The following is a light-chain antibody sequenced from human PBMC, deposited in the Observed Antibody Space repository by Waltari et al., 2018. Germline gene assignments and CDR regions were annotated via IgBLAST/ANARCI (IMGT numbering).Light chain of an antibody. J-gene: IGKJ4*01. CDR1: QSVSSH. V-gene: IGKV3-11*01. CDR3: QQGSNWPLT. CDR2: DAS. Sequence: EIVLTQSPATLSLSPGERATLSCRASQSVSSHLAWYQQKPGQAPRLLIYDASNRATGIPARFSGSGSGTDFTLTISSLEPEDFAVYYCQQGSNWPLTFGGGTKVEIK.